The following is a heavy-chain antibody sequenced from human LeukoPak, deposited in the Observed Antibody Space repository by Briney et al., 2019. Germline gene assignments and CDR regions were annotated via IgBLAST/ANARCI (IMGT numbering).Heavy chain of an antibody. CDR1: GFTVSHYY. CDR3: ASPGPHYYGSGSYSNFDY. V-gene: IGHV3-53*01. J-gene: IGHJ4*02. CDR2: IYSGGST. D-gene: IGHD3-10*01. Sequence: GGSLRLSCAASGFTVSHYYMTWVRQAPGKGLECVSVIYSGGSTYSADSVKGRFTISRDNSRNMVYLQMSSLRAEDTAVYYCASPGPHYYGSGSYSNFDYWGQGTLVTVSS.